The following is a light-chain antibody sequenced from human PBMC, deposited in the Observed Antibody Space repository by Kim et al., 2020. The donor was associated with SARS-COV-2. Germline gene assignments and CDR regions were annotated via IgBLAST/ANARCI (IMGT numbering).Light chain of an antibody. CDR2: DTS. CDR1: SVARTSGHY. V-gene: IGLV7-46*01. CDR3: LLSYSGARVV. Sequence: GGTVHRTWDSSSVARTSGHYTYWFQQKHGQAPRTLIYDTSNKHPGTPARFSGSRLGGKAALTLSGAQPEDEAEYYCLLSYSGARVVFGGGTQMTVL. J-gene: IGLJ2*01.